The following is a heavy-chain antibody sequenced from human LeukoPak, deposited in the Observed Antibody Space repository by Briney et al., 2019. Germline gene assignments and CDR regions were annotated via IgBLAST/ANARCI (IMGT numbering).Heavy chain of an antibody. CDR1: GFTFSSYS. Sequence: GGSLRLSCAASGFTFSSYSMNWVRQAPGKGLEWVSYISSSSSTIYYADSVKGRFTISRDNAKNSLYLQMNGLRAEDTAVYYCARDFEQWLVQGGYYFDYWGQGTLVTVSS. J-gene: IGHJ4*02. V-gene: IGHV3-48*01. D-gene: IGHD6-19*01. CDR3: ARDFEQWLVQGGYYFDY. CDR2: ISSSSSTI.